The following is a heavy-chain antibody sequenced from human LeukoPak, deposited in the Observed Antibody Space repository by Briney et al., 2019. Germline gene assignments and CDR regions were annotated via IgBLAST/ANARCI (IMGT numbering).Heavy chain of an antibody. V-gene: IGHV3-30*02. J-gene: IGHJ4*02. D-gene: IGHD2-21*02. CDR1: GFTFSTYG. CDR3: TRDASYHCGGDCYPLDY. Sequence: PGGSLRLSCAASGFTFSTYGMHWVRQPPAKGLEWVAFMRFDGSNEYYADSVKGRFTISRDNSKNTLYLQMDSLRAEDTAVYYCTRDASYHCGGDCYPLDYWGQGTLVTVSS. CDR2: MRFDGSNE.